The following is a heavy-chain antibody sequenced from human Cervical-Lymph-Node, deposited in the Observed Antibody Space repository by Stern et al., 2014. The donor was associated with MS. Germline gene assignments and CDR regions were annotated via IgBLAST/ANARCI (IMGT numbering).Heavy chain of an antibody. CDR2: INTNTGNP. Sequence: VQLVESGSELKKPGASVKVSCKASGYTFTSYAMNWVRQAPGQGLEWMGWINTNTGNPTYAQGFTGRFVFSLDTSVSTAYLQISSLKAEDTAVYYCARDSAAAGTAPYYYYYYGMDVWGQGTTVTVSS. J-gene: IGHJ6*02. CDR3: ARDSAAAGTAPYYYYYYGMDV. D-gene: IGHD6-13*01. V-gene: IGHV7-4-1*02. CDR1: GYTFTSYA.